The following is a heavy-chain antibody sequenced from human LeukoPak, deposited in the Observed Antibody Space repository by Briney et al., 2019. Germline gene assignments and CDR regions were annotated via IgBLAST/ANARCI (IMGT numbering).Heavy chain of an antibody. V-gene: IGHV4-61*02. CDR3: AREPIVVVPAAPYYYYYMDV. J-gene: IGHJ6*03. CDR1: GGSISSGSYY. Sequence: SQTLSLTCTVSGGSISSGSYYWSWIRQPAGKGLEWIGRIYTSGSTNYNPSLKSRVTISVDTSKNQFSLKLSSVTAADTAVYYCAREPIVVVPAAPYYYYYMDVWGKGTTVTVSS. CDR2: IYTSGST. D-gene: IGHD2-2*01.